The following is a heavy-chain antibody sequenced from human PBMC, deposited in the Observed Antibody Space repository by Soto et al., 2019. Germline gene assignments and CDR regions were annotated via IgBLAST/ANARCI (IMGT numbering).Heavy chain of an antibody. J-gene: IGHJ6*02. V-gene: IGHV1-46*01. CDR2: INPSGGST. CDR3: ARDTVRGVILREYYYYGMDV. D-gene: IGHD3-10*01. CDR1: GYTFTSYY. Sequence: GASVKVSCKASGYTFTSYYMHWVRQAPGQGLEWMGIINPSGGSTSYAQKFQGRVTMTRDTSTSTVYMELSSLRSEDTAVYYCARDTVRGVILREYYYYGMDVWGQGTTVTVSS.